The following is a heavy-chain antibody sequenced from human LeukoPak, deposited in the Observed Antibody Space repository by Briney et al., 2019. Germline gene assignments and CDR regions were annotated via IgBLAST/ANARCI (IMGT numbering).Heavy chain of an antibody. CDR3: ARGDSSVGLNY. CDR1: GGSIRSGDFY. J-gene: IGHJ4*02. V-gene: IGHV4-31*03. D-gene: IGHD1-26*01. Sequence: SETLSLTCTVSGGSIRSGDFYWSWIRQHPGKGLEWIGYIYYSGTTYYSPSLKSRVTISLDTSKNQFSLKLSSVTAADTAVYYCARGDSSVGLNYWGQGTLVTVSS. CDR2: IYYSGTT.